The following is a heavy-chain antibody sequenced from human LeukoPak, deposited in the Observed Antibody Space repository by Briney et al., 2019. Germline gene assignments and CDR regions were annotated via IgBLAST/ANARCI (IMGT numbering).Heavy chain of an antibody. CDR3: ARSDYDFWSGPEY. V-gene: IGHV3-74*01. CDR1: GVTLSRDW. Sequence: PGGTLRLSCAASGVTLSRDWMNWVRQAPGHGLGGVSRINSDGSSTSYADSGKGRFTISRDNAKNTLYLQMNSLRAEDTAVYYCARSDYDFWSGPEYWGQGTLVTVSS. CDR2: INSDGSST. D-gene: IGHD3-3*01. J-gene: IGHJ4*02.